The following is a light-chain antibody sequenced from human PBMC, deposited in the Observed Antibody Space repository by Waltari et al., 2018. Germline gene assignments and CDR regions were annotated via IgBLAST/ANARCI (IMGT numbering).Light chain of an antibody. CDR2: DAS. Sequence: IVLTQSPATLSLSPGERATLSCRASQSVATYLAWYQQKPGQAPRLLINDASIRATGIPARFSGSGSGTDFTLIISSLEPEDFAVYYCQQRSNWLTFGGGTKVEIK. CDR1: QSVATY. V-gene: IGKV3-11*01. CDR3: QQRSNWLT. J-gene: IGKJ4*01.